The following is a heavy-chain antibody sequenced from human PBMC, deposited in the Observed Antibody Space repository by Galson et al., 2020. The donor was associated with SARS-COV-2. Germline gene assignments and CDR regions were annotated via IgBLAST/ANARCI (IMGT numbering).Heavy chain of an antibody. CDR1: GFTFSSYD. J-gene: IGHJ4*02. CDR3: ARGVGGWYYLDH. V-gene: IGHV3-33*01. Sequence: GETLRLTCAASGFTFSSYDMHWVRQPPGKGLEWVAVIWDDGSNKYYAESVKGRSTISRDNSKNTLKLEMNSLRVDDTAVYYCARGVGGWYYLDHWRQGSLVTVSS. CDR2: IWDDGSNK. D-gene: IGHD6-19*01.